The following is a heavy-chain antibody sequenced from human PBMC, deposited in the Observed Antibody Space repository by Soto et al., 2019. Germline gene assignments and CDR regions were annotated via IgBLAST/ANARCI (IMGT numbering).Heavy chain of an antibody. CDR2: ISTYSGDT. J-gene: IGHJ5*02. CDR1: GYTFVTCD. D-gene: IGHD5-12*01. Sequence: GASVKVSCKASGYTFVTCDISWVRQAPGQGLEWMGWISTYSGDTKYAQKFQGRVTMTTDTSTTTAYLELRSLRSDDTAVYYCARHHGPTTSENWFDPWGQGTLVTVSS. V-gene: IGHV1-18*01. CDR3: ARHHGPTTSENWFDP.